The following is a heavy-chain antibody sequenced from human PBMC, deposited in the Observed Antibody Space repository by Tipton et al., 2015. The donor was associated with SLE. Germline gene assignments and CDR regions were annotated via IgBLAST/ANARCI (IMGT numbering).Heavy chain of an antibody. V-gene: IGHV3-21*03. D-gene: IGHD6-19*01. CDR1: GFTFSSYS. CDR2: ISSSSSYI. J-gene: IGHJ4*02. Sequence: SLRLSCAASGFTFSSYSMNWVRQVPGKGLEWVSSISSSSSYIYYADSVKGRFTISRDNAKNSLYLQMNSLRAEDTAVYYCAREPVAGSFDYWGQGTLVTVSS. CDR3: AREPVAGSFDY.